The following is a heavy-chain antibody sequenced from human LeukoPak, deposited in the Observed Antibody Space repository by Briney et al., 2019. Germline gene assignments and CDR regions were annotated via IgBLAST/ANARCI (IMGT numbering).Heavy chain of an antibody. J-gene: IGHJ4*02. CDR1: GFTFGSHW. D-gene: IGHD3-22*01. V-gene: IGHV3-7*01. CDR3: ATSYYYDSIGY. CDR2: IKYDGSTK. Sequence: GGSLRLSCAASGFTFGSHWMTWVRQAPGKGLEWLANIKYDGSTKFYVDSVKGRFSVSRDNVNYSVYLQMNSLRADDTAIYYCATSYYYDSIGYWGQGTLVTVSS.